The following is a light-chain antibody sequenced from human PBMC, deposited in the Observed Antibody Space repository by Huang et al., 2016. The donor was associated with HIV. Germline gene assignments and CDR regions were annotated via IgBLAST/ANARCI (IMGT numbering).Light chain of an antibody. J-gene: IGKJ2*01. CDR2: DAH. CDR3: QQYSTSSYT. V-gene: IGKV3D-20*01. Sequence: IVLPQSPATLSLSPGERATLTFGASQSVRNNYLAWYQQKPGLAPRLLIYDAHVRATGIPDRFSGSGSGTDFTLTISRLEPEDFAMYYCQQYSTSSYTFGQGTKVDI. CDR1: QSVRNNY.